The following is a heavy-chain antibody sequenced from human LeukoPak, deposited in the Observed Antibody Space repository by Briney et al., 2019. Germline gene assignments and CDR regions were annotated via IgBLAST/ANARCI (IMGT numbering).Heavy chain of an antibody. Sequence: GGSLRLSCAASGFTVSSNYMSWVRQAPGKGLEWVSVIYSGGSTYYADSVKGRFTISRDNSKNTLYLQMNSLRAEDTAVYYCAREQQLVLVVDYWGQGTLVTVSS. CDR3: AREQQLVLVVDY. V-gene: IGHV3-53*05. D-gene: IGHD6-6*01. J-gene: IGHJ4*02. CDR2: IYSGGST. CDR1: GFTVSSNY.